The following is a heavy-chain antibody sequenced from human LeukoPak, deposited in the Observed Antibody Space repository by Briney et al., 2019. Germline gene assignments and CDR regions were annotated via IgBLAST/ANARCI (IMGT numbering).Heavy chain of an antibody. Sequence: SETLSLTCTVSGGSISNYYWSWIRQPPGKGLEWIGYIYYSGSTNYNPSLKSRVTISVDTSKNQFSLKLSSVTAADTAVYYCARVLLWFGDPDAFDIWGQGTMVTVSS. V-gene: IGHV4-59*08. CDR3: ARVLLWFGDPDAFDI. J-gene: IGHJ3*02. D-gene: IGHD3-10*01. CDR1: GGSISNYY. CDR2: IYYSGST.